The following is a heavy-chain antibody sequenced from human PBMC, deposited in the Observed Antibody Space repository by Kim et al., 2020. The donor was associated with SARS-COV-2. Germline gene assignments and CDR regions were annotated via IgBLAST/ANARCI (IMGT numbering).Heavy chain of an antibody. CDR3: ARSKDFWSGPRGWFDP. CDR1: GGSISSSSYY. J-gene: IGHJ5*02. CDR2: IYYSGST. V-gene: IGHV4-39*01. Sequence: SETLSLTCTVSGGSISSSSYYWGWIRQPPGKGLEWIGSIYYSGSTYYNPSLKSRVTISVDTSKNQFSLKLSSVTAADTAVYYCARSKDFWSGPRGWFDPWGQGTLVTVSS. D-gene: IGHD3-3*01.